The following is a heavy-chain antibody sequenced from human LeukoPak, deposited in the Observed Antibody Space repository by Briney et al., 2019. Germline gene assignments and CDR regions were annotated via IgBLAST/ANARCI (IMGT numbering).Heavy chain of an antibody. CDR2: IYYTGST. Sequence: SQTLSLTCTVSGGSISNYFWSWIRQPPGKGLEWIGYIYYTGSTNYNPSLKSRVTISVGTSKNQFSLKLSSVTAADTAVYYCARPSRSISTAGAFDIWGQGTMVAVSS. CDR3: ARPSRSISTAGAFDI. J-gene: IGHJ3*02. D-gene: IGHD3-10*01. CDR1: GGSISNYF. V-gene: IGHV4-59*01.